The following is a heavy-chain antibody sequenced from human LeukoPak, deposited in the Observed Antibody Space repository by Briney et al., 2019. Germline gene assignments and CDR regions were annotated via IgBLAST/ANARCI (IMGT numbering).Heavy chain of an antibody. CDR3: ARQEDSSGYTFDY. V-gene: IGHV4-4*09. J-gene: IGHJ4*02. D-gene: IGHD3-22*01. CDR2: IYTSGST. CDR1: GGSISSYY. Sequence: SETLSLTCTVSGGSISSYYWSWIRQPPGKGLEWIGYIYTSGSTNYNPSLKSRVTISVDTSKNQFSLKLSSVTAADTAVYYCARQEDSSGYTFDYWGQGTLVTVPS.